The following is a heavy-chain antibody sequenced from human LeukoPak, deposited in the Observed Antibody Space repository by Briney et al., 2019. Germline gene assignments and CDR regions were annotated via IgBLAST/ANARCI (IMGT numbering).Heavy chain of an antibody. CDR2: IYYSGST. D-gene: IGHD3-22*01. CDR1: GGSISSYY. J-gene: IGHJ5*02. CDR3: ARRPYYYDSSGYYYGWFDP. Sequence: SETLSLTCTVSGGSISSYYWSWIRQPPGKGLEWIGYIYYSGSTNYNPSLKSRVTISVDTSKNQLSLKLSSVTAADTAVYYCARRPYYYDSSGYYYGWFDPWGQGTLVTVSS. V-gene: IGHV4-59*01.